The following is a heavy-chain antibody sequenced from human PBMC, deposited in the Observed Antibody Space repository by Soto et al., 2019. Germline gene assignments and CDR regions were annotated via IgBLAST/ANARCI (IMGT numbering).Heavy chain of an antibody. V-gene: IGHV4-4*02. CDR3: ARRNSGYDSKHFDY. Sequence: PSETLSLTCAVSGGSIISSYWWSWVRQPPGKGLEWIGEIYYSGSTNYNPSLKSRVTISVDTSKNQFSLKLSSVTAADTAVYYCARRNSGYDSKHFDYWGQGTLVTVSS. CDR2: IYYSGST. CDR1: GGSIISSYW. J-gene: IGHJ4*02. D-gene: IGHD5-12*01.